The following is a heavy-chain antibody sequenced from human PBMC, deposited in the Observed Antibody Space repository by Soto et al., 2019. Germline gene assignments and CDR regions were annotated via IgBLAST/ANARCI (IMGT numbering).Heavy chain of an antibody. V-gene: IGHV3-48*03. J-gene: IGHJ6*02. CDR2: ISVSGSSI. CDR3: ARDRVAAPGTERSPYYYGMAV. CDR1: GFTFSSYG. Sequence: GGSLRLSCAAPGFTFSSYGMNWVRRAPGKGLEWVSYISVSGSSIYYADSVKGRFTISRDNAKNSLFLQMNSLRAEDTAVYYCARDRVAAPGTERSPYYYGMAVSTLWRTLTVSS. D-gene: IGHD6-13*01.